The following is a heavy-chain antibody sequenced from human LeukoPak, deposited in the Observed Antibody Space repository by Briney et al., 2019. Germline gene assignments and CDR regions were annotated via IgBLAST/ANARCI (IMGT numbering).Heavy chain of an antibody. CDR2: INHSGST. J-gene: IGHJ4*02. V-gene: IGHV4-34*01. CDR1: GGSFSGYY. Sequence: SETLSLTCAAYGGSFSGYYWSWIRQPPGKGLEWIGEINHSGSTNYNPSLKSRVTISVDTSKNQFSLKLSSVTAADTAVYYCASSRVVPAARTFDYWGRGTLVTVSS. CDR3: ASSRVVPAARTFDY. D-gene: IGHD2-2*01.